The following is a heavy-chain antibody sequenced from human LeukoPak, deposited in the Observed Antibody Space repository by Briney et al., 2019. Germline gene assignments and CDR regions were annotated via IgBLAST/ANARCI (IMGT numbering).Heavy chain of an antibody. Sequence: GGSLRLSCAASGFTFSSYAMSWVRQAPGEGLEWISTIYSDDATNYADSVKGRFTISRDNSRNTLDLKMNSLRVEDTAVYYCVRERFNNDYEAWGQGILVTVSS. CDR3: VRERFNNDYEA. CDR2: IYSDDAT. V-gene: IGHV3-23*01. J-gene: IGHJ5*02. D-gene: IGHD3-22*01. CDR1: GFTFSSYA.